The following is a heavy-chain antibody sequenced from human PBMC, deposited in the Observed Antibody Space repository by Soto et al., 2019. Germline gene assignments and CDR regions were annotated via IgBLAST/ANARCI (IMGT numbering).Heavy chain of an antibody. J-gene: IGHJ3*01. Sequence: QMQLVESGGGVVQPGRSLRLSCAASGFTFGAYTMHWVRQAPGKGLEWVAVISYDGNSELYTDPVKGRFTVSRDNSKSKMYLQMNSLRAEDTAVYYCARDGYSGRSDGFDVWGQGTMVTVSS. CDR3: ARDGYSGRSDGFDV. D-gene: IGHD1-26*01. CDR1: GFTFGAYT. V-gene: IGHV3-30*14. CDR2: ISYDGNSE.